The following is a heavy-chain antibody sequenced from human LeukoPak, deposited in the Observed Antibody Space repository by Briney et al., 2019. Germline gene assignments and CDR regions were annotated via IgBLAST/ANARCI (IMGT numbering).Heavy chain of an antibody. Sequence: HGGSLRLSCAASGFTVSSNYMSWVRQAPGKGLEWVSVIYSGGSTYYADSVKGRFTISRDNSKNTLYLQMNSLRAEDTAVYYCARGKPPNWFDPWGQGTLVTVSS. CDR1: GFTVSSNY. V-gene: IGHV3-53*01. CDR2: IYSGGST. J-gene: IGHJ5*02. CDR3: ARGKPPNWFDP.